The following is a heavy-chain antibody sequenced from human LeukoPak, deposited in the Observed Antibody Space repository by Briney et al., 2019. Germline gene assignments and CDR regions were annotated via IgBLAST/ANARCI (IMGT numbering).Heavy chain of an antibody. CDR2: VRKKANSYTT. V-gene: IGHV3-72*01. CDR3: ARVTVTHFVFDS. Sequence: GGSLRLSCAASGFTFSDHYMDWVRQAPGKGLKWVGRVRKKANSYTTEYAASVEGRFTISRDDSENSLFLQMNSLKTEDTAVYYCARVTVTHFVFDSWGQGTPVTVSS. CDR1: GFTFSDHY. J-gene: IGHJ4*02. D-gene: IGHD2-21*02.